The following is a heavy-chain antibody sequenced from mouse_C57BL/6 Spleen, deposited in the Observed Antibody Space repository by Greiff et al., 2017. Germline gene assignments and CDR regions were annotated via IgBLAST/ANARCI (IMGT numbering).Heavy chain of an antibody. D-gene: IGHD2-1*01. CDR2: IAPSDSYT. Sequence: QVQLQQSGAELVMPGASVKLSCKASGYTFTSYWMHWVKQRPGQGLEWIGEIAPSDSYTNYNQKFKGKSTLTVDKSSSTAYMQLSSLTSEDSAVYYCARSGGYGNYVDDYWGQGTTLTVSS. CDR3: ARSGGYGNYVDDY. J-gene: IGHJ2*01. V-gene: IGHV1-69*01. CDR1: GYTFTSYW.